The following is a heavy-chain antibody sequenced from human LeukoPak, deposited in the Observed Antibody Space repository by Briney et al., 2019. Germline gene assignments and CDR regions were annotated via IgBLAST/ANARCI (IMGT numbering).Heavy chain of an antibody. CDR3: TRSRGGYFDY. J-gene: IGHJ4*02. CDR1: GFTVGVYA. Sequence: GGSLRLSCTASGFTVGVYAMSWVRQERGEGREWVGVIRSKAYGGTTEYAASVKGTFTISRDDSKSIAYLQMNSLKTEDTAVYCCTRSRGGYFDYWGQGTLVTVSS. D-gene: IGHD2-15*01. CDR2: IRSKAYGGTT. V-gene: IGHV3-49*04.